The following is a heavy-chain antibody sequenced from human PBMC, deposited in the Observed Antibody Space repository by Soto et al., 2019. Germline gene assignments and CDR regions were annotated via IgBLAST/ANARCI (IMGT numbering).Heavy chain of an antibody. J-gene: IGHJ5*02. CDR3: AGDPDSHYNDSHASSYP. Sequence: GXSVKVSCKTSGYIFTSYYIHWVRQAPGQGLEWMGRIIPIIGIINYAQKFQGRVTISADKFTGTAYMELTGLRSDDTAVYYCAGDPDSHYNDSHASSYPWGQGTLVTVSS. CDR2: IIPIIGII. CDR1: GYIFTSYY. D-gene: IGHD4-4*01. V-gene: IGHV1-69*04.